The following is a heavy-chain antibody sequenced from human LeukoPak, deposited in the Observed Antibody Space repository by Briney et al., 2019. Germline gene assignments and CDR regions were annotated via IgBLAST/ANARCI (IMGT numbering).Heavy chain of an antibody. Sequence: PGGSLRLSCAASGFTFSRYAMSWVRQAPGKGLEWISSISGSAGDTYQTDSVKGRFTISTDNSKNTLYLQMNSLRAEDTAVYYCAKDPHYYGSGSFDYWGQGTLVTVSS. V-gene: IGHV3-23*01. CDR1: GFTFSRYA. CDR2: ISGSAGDT. CDR3: AKDPHYYGSGSFDY. D-gene: IGHD3-10*01. J-gene: IGHJ4*02.